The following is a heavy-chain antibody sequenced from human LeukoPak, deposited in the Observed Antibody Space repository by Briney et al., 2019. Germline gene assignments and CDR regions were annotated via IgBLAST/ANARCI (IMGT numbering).Heavy chain of an antibody. V-gene: IGHV3-20*04. J-gene: IGHJ4*02. CDR2: INWNGGST. CDR3: ARALWNYGSGSYYFDY. CDR1: GFTFTSHW. Sequence: GGSLRLSCAASGFTFTSHWMSWVRQAPGKGLEWVSGINWNGGSTGYADSVKGRFTISRDNAKNSLYLQMNSLRAEDTALYYCARALWNYGSGSYYFDYWGQGTLVTVSS. D-gene: IGHD3-10*01.